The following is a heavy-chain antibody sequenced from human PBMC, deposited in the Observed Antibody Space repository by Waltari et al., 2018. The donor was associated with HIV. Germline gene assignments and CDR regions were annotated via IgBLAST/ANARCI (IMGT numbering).Heavy chain of an antibody. CDR3: ARAYYDFWSGTGSSGNWFDP. Sequence: QVQLQESGPGLVKPSQTLSLTCTVSGGSISSGSYYWSWIRQPAGKGLELIGRIYTSGSTNYNPSLKSRVTISVDTSKNQFSLKLRSVTAADTAVYYCARAYYDFWSGTGSSGNWFDPGAREPWSPSPQ. V-gene: IGHV4-61*02. CDR2: IYTSGST. D-gene: IGHD3-3*01. J-gene: IGHJ5*02. CDR1: GGSISSGSYY.